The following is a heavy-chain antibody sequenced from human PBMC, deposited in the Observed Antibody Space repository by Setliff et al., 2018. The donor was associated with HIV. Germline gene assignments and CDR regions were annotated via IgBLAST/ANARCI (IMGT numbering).Heavy chain of an antibody. CDR2: IYYTGST. CDR3: ARHRDPPGTSWIYYYYYMDL. V-gene: IGHV4-39*01. J-gene: IGHJ6*03. CDR1: GGSISSGSYY. Sequence: PSETLSLTCAVSGGSISSGSYYWGWIRQPPGKGLEWIGSIYYTGSTYYNPSLKSRVTISVDTSKNQFSLKLGSVTAADTAVCYCARHRDPPGTSWIYYYYYMDLWGEGTTVTVSS. D-gene: IGHD6-13*01.